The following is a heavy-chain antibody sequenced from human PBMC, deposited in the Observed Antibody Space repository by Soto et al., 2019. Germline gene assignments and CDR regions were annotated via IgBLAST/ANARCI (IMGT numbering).Heavy chain of an antibody. Sequence: QITLKESGPTLVTPTQTLTLTRTFSGFSLSASGEAVGWIRQPPGRALEWLALFYWDDDKRYSPPRKNRLTITTDPSKNHVVLIMTNMGPVDTATYYCAHSSRLYSDPPNRPYYFDYWGQGTLVTVSS. V-gene: IGHV2-5*02. CDR2: FYWDDDK. D-gene: IGHD2-21*01. J-gene: IGHJ4*02. CDR1: GFSLSASGEA. CDR3: AHSSRLYSDPPNRPYYFDY.